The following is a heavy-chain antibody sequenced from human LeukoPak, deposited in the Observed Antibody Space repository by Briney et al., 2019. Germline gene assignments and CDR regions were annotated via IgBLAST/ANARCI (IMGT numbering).Heavy chain of an antibody. CDR1: GGSFSGYY. J-gene: IGHJ4*02. Sequence: SETLSLTCAVYGGSFSGYYWSWIRQPPGKGLEWIGEINHSGSTNYNPSLKSRVTISVDTSKNQFSLKLSSVTAADTAVYYCARGLGSVRALQLDYWGQGTLVTVSS. V-gene: IGHV4-34*01. CDR3: ARGLGSVRALQLDY. D-gene: IGHD3-10*02. CDR2: INHSGST.